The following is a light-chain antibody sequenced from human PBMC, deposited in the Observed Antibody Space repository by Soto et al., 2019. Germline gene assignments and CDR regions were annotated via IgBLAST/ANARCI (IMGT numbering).Light chain of an antibody. Sequence: EIVLTQSPATLSLSPGERATLSCRASQSVSSYFAWYQQSPGQAPRLLIYHASNRATGIPARFSGSGSGTDLTLTISSLEPEDFAVYYCQQHSTWPWTFGQGTKVEIK. CDR3: QQHSTWPWT. V-gene: IGKV3-11*01. CDR1: QSVSSY. CDR2: HAS. J-gene: IGKJ1*01.